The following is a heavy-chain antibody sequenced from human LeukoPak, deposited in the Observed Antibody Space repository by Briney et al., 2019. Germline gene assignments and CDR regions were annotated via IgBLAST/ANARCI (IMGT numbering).Heavy chain of an antibody. CDR2: IKKGGSEI. D-gene: IGHD4-11*01. V-gene: IGHV3-7*01. CDR3: ARDRESESDSEGDS. CDR1: GFMFSRFW. Sequence: GGSLRLSCPASGFMFSRFWMGWVRPARWKGLEYVGLIKKGGSEIDHMDSVKGRFTISTDDATNTMYLQMKSLRVEDTALYYCARDRESESDSEGDSWGQGTLVTVSS. J-gene: IGHJ4*02.